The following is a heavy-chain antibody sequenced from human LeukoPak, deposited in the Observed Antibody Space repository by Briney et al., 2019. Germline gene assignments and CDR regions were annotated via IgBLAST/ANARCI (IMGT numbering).Heavy chain of an antibody. Sequence: GGFLRLSCAASGFSFSTYAMGWVRQAPGKGLERVSSISGTGDSTYYADAVKGRFTISRDNSKNTLYLQMNSLRAEDTAVYYCVEDVVVIVAAKPGIWGQGTLVTVSS. CDR2: ISGTGDST. D-gene: IGHD2-15*01. V-gene: IGHV3-23*01. J-gene: IGHJ4*02. CDR3: VEDVVVIVAAKPGI. CDR1: GFSFSTYA.